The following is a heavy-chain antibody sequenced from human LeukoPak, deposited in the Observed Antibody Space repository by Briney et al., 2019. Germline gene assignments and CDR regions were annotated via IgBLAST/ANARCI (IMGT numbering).Heavy chain of an antibody. CDR2: IWYDGSNK. CDR3: AGGSGDYSPDY. CDR1: GFIFSSYA. D-gene: IGHD4-17*01. J-gene: IGHJ4*02. Sequence: SGGSLRLSCAASGFIFSSYAMHWVRQAPGKGLEWVALIWYDGSNKYYADSVRGRFTISRDNSKNTLYLQMNSLRAEDTALYYCAGGSGDYSPDYWGQGTLVTVSS. V-gene: IGHV3-33*08.